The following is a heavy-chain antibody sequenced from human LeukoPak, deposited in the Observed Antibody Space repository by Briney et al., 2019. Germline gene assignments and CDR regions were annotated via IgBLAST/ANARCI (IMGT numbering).Heavy chain of an antibody. V-gene: IGHV1-2*02. CDR3: ATKYGSGSPISYFDL. D-gene: IGHD3-10*01. CDR1: GYTFTGYY. CDR2: INPNSGDT. J-gene: IGHJ2*01. Sequence: ASVKVSCKASGYTFTGYYMHWVRQAPGQGLEWLGLINPNSGDTHYPQTFQARVTMTRDTSISTAYMELSGLRSDDTAMYYCATKYGSGSPISYFDLWGRGTLVTVSS.